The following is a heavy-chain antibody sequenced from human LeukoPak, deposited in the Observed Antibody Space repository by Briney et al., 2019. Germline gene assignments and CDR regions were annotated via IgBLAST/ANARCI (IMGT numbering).Heavy chain of an antibody. D-gene: IGHD3-3*01. V-gene: IGHV1-18*01. CDR1: GYTFTSYA. CDR3: ARADDFWSVWFDY. CDR2: ISAYNGNT. Sequence: ASVKVSCKASGYTFTSYAMHWVRQAPGQRLEWMGWISAYNGNTNYAQKLQGRVTMTTDTSTSTAYMELRSLRSDDTAVYYCARADDFWSVWFDYWGQGTLVTVSS. J-gene: IGHJ4*02.